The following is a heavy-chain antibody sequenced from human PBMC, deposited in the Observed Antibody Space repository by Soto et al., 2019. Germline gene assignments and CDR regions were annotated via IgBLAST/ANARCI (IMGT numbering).Heavy chain of an antibody. CDR3: AKVASGSYDWFDP. D-gene: IGHD1-26*01. V-gene: IGHV3-74*01. J-gene: IGHJ5*02. CDR2: VNPDGSTT. CDR1: KFSFSGSW. Sequence: EVQLVESGGGLVQPGGSLRLSCAASKFSFSGSWMHWVRQAPGQGLMWVSRVNPDGSTTTYADSVKGRFTISRDNAKNTVFLQMNSLRADDTAVYYCAKVASGSYDWFDPWGQGTLVTVSS.